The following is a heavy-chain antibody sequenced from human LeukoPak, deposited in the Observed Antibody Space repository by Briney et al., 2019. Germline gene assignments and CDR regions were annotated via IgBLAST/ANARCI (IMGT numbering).Heavy chain of an antibody. D-gene: IGHD4-11*01. CDR2: IWYGGSNK. CDR1: GFTFSSYG. CDR3: AKEDYSSSFDY. V-gene: IGHV3-30*18. J-gene: IGHJ4*02. Sequence: GRSLRLSCAASGFTFSSYGMHWVRQAPGKGLEWVAVIWYGGSNKYYADSVKGRFTISRDNSKNTLYLQVNSLRAEDTAVYYCAKEDYSSSFDYWGQGTLVTVSS.